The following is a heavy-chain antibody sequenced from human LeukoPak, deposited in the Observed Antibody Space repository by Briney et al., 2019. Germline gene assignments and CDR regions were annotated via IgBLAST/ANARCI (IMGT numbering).Heavy chain of an antibody. V-gene: IGHV3-11*01. Sequence: GSLRLSCAASGFTFSDYYMSWIRQAPGKGLEWVSYISSSGSTIYYADSVKGRFTISRDNAKNSLYLQMNSLRAEDTAVYYCAKAIFPLDGDYGGRGYFDLWGRGTLVTVSS. D-gene: IGHD4-17*01. CDR2: ISSSGSTI. J-gene: IGHJ2*01. CDR1: GFTFSDYY. CDR3: AKAIFPLDGDYGGRGYFDL.